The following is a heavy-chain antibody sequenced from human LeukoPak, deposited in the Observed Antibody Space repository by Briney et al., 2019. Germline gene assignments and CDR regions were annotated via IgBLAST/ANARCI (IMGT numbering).Heavy chain of an antibody. V-gene: IGHV3-30*04. Sequence: PGGSLRLSCAASGFSFRTYSVHWVRQAPGKGLECVAAISYDGGSGHYADSVKGRFIISRDNSKGMLYLQMDSLRVEDTAVYYCARGGYYYDSSGYLDYWGQGTLVTVSS. D-gene: IGHD3-22*01. CDR3: ARGGYYYDSSGYLDY. CDR2: ISYDGGSG. J-gene: IGHJ4*02. CDR1: GFSFRTYS.